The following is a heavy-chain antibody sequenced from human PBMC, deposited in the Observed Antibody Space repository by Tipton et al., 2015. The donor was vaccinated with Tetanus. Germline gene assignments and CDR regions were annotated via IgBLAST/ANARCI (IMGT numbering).Heavy chain of an antibody. CDR2: VYYSGST. V-gene: IGHV4-61*01. D-gene: IGHD3-10*01. J-gene: IGHJ5*02. CDR3: ARHLYGYWFDP. CDR1: GASVSRSSHY. Sequence: TLSLTCTVSGASVSRSSHYWTWIRQPPGKELEWVGYVYYSGSTNYHPSLKGRLTISVDTSKNQFSLNLRSVITADTAVYYCARHLYGYWFDPWGQGAQVTVSS.